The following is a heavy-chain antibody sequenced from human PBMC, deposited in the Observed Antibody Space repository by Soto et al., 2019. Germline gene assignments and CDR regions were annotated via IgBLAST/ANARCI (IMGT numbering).Heavy chain of an antibody. J-gene: IGHJ3*02. D-gene: IGHD1-26*01. Sequence: ASVKVSCKASGYTFTSYDINWVRQATGQGLEWMGWMNPDSGNTGYAQKFQGRVTMTRNTSISTAYMELSSLRSEDTAVYYCARGLGATRRDAFDIWGQGTMVTVSS. CDR3: ARGLGATRRDAFDI. V-gene: IGHV1-8*01. CDR2: MNPDSGNT. CDR1: GYTFTSYD.